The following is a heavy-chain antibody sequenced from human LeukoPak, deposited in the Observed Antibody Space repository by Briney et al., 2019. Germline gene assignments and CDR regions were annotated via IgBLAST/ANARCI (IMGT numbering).Heavy chain of an antibody. CDR2: INWDGDST. V-gene: IGHV3-20*01. CDR1: GFTFDDHG. D-gene: IGHD6-13*01. CDR3: TRGNVAAATAILYFDY. J-gene: IGHJ4*02. Sequence: GGSLRLSCAASGFTFDDHGVSWVRQAPGKGLEWVSGINWDGDSTGYADSVKGRFTISRDNAKNSLYLQMNSLRAEDTALYHCTRGNVAAATAILYFDYWGQGTLVTVSS.